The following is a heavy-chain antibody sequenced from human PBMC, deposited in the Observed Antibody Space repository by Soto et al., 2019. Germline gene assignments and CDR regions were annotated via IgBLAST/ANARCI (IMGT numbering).Heavy chain of an antibody. CDR2: INHSGST. V-gene: IGHV4-34*01. D-gene: IGHD2-15*01. CDR3: AKARDRVVADTNYYYYGMDV. CDR1: GGSFSGYY. J-gene: IGHJ6*02. Sequence: SETLSLTCAVYGGSFSGYYWSWIRQPPGKGLEWIGEINHSGSTNYNPSLKSRVTISVDTSKNQFSLKLSSVTAADTAVYYCAKARDRVVADTNYYYYGMDVWGQGTTVTVSS.